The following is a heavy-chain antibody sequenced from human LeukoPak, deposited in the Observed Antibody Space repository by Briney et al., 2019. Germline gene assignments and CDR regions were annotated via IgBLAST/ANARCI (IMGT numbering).Heavy chain of an antibody. CDR2: ISSSSSYI. J-gene: IGHJ4*02. D-gene: IGHD3-10*01. CDR1: GFTFSSYS. V-gene: IGHV3-21*01. Sequence: GGSLRLSCAASGFTFSSYSMNWVRQAPGKGLEWVSSISSSSSYIYYADSVKGRFTISGDNAKNSLYLQMNSLRAEDTAVYYCARDWGFGEPYFDYWGQGTLVTVSS. CDR3: ARDWGFGEPYFDY.